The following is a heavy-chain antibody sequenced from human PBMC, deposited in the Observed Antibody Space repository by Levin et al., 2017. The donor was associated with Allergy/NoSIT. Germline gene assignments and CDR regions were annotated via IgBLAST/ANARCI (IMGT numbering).Heavy chain of an antibody. CDR2: IFSSGST. Sequence: SETLSLTCTVSGGSITNYYWSWIRQPPGKGLEWIGYIFSSGSTNYNPSLESRVTISVDTSNNQFSLRLSSVTAADTAVYYCARGGVWWLPRDYWGQGILVTVSS. V-gene: IGHV4-59*01. J-gene: IGHJ4*02. CDR1: GGSITNYY. D-gene: IGHD2-15*01. CDR3: ARGGVWWLPRDY.